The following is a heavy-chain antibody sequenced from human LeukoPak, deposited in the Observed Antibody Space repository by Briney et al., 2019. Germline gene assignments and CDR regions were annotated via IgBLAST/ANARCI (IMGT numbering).Heavy chain of an antibody. J-gene: IGHJ4*02. Sequence: SETLSLTCAVYGGSFSDYYWSWIRQAPGKGLEWIGEIIRRGGSNYIPSLKSRATMPIDTSNNQFSLKLRSATAADTAVYFCARGIRPGYYFDYWGQGTLVTVSS. CDR1: GGSFSDYY. V-gene: IGHV4-34*01. CDR2: IIRRGGS. D-gene: IGHD3-16*01. CDR3: ARGIRPGYYFDY.